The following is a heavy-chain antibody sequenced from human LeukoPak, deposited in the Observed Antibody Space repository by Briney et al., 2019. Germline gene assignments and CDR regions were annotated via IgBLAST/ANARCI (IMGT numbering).Heavy chain of an antibody. J-gene: IGHJ4*02. CDR1: EFTFSNYA. Sequence: GGSLRLSCTASEFTFSNYAMSWVRQAPGKGLEWVSGISWHSGSIGYADSVKGRFTISRDNAKNSLYLQMNSLRAEDTALYYCAKDTWDSSGYLSLWGQGTLVTVSS. D-gene: IGHD3-22*01. V-gene: IGHV3-9*01. CDR2: ISWHSGSI. CDR3: AKDTWDSSGYLSL.